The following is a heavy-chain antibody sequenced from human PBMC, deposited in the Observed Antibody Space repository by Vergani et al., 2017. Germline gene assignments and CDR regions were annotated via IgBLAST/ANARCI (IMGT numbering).Heavy chain of an antibody. D-gene: IGHD5-12*01. Sequence: EVQLLESGGDLVQPGGSLRLSCAASGFTFNHYAMNWVRQAPGKGLEWVSGISGSGGSTYYAGSVKGRFTISRDSSKNTLYLQMNSLSAGDTAVYYWAKANPRNSGYDDLYYFRAMDVWGQGTTVTVSS. CDR2: ISGSGGST. V-gene: IGHV3-23*01. J-gene: IGHJ6*02. CDR1: GFTFNHYA. CDR3: AKANPRNSGYDDLYYFRAMDV.